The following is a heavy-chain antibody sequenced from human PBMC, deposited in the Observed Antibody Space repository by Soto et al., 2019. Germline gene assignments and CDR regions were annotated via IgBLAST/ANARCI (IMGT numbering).Heavy chain of an antibody. CDR2: MNPNSGNT. V-gene: IGHV1-8*02. CDR1: GGTFSSYA. CDR3: ARGVGTIFGVVITYNWFDP. Sequence: GASVKVSCKASGGTFSSYAISWVRQAPGQGLEWMGWMNPNSGNTGYAQKFQGRVTMTRNTSISTAYMELSSLRSEDTAVYYCARGVGTIFGVVITYNWFDPWGQGTLVTVSS. D-gene: IGHD3-3*01. J-gene: IGHJ5*02.